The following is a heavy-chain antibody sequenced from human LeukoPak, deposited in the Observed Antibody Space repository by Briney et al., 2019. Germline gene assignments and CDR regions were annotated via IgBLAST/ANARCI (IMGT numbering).Heavy chain of an antibody. V-gene: IGHV1-18*01. Sequence: EASVTVSCKASGGTFSSYAISWVRQAPGQGLEWLGWISAHNGNINYAQKLQGRVTMTTDTSTSIAYMELRSLRSDDTAVYYCARAGMADFSAGYYYGMDVWGQGTTVTVSS. CDR1: GGTFSSYA. D-gene: IGHD6-13*01. CDR3: ARAGMADFSAGYYYGMDV. J-gene: IGHJ6*02. CDR2: ISAHNGNI.